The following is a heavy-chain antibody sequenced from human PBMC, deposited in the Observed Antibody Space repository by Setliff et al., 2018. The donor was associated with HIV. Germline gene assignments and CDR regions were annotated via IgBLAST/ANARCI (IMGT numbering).Heavy chain of an antibody. D-gene: IGHD2-21*01. Sequence: GGSLRLSCAASGFTISTYGMSWVRQAPGKGLEWVSGISDSGDKTYHADSVKGRFTISRDSSRNTLDLEMNNLRAEDTAVYYCAREEIIAWAYFDFWGQGTLVTVS. J-gene: IGHJ4*02. CDR2: ISDSGDKT. CDR3: AREEIIAWAYFDF. V-gene: IGHV3-23*01. CDR1: GFTISTYG.